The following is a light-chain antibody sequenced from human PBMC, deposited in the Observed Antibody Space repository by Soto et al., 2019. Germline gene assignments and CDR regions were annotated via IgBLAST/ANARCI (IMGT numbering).Light chain of an antibody. J-gene: IGKJ4*01. CDR3: QQYNKWPLT. Sequence: EIVMTQSPATLSVSPGERATLSCRASQSVSSDLAWYQQKPGQAPRLLIYGASTRATGVPAWFSGSGSGTEFTPIISSLQPEDFAVYYCQQYNKWPLTVGGGTKVDSK. V-gene: IGKV3-15*01. CDR2: GAS. CDR1: QSVSSD.